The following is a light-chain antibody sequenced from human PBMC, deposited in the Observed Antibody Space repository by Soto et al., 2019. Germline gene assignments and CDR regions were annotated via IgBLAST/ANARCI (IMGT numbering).Light chain of an antibody. Sequence: QSPVTQPASVSGSPGQSITIPCTGTISDVGGRNYVSWYQQHPGKAPKLLIYEVTFRPSGISDRFSGSKSGNTASLTISGLLPDDEADYYCSSYTLSSTPHYVSGTGTKVTVL. CDR1: ISDVGGRNY. CDR3: SSYTLSSTPHYV. V-gene: IGLV2-14*01. J-gene: IGLJ1*01. CDR2: EVT.